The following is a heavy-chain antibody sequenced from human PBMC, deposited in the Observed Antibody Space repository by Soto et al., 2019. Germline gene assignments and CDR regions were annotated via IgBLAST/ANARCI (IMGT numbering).Heavy chain of an antibody. V-gene: IGHV4-34*01. Sequence: QVQLQQWGAGLLKPSETLSLTCAVYGGSFSGYYWSWIRQPPGKGLEWIGEINHSGSTNYNPSLKRRVTISVDTSKNQFSLKLSSVTAADTAVYYCARGVWGSGSSVYYYYYMDVWGKGTTVTVSS. CDR3: ARGVWGSGSSVYYYYYMDV. CDR1: GGSFSGYY. CDR2: INHSGST. D-gene: IGHD3-10*01. J-gene: IGHJ6*03.